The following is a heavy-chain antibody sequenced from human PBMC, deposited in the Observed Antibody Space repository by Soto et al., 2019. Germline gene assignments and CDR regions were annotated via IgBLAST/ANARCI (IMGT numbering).Heavy chain of an antibody. D-gene: IGHD7-27*01. J-gene: IGHJ2*01. V-gene: IGHV4-59*08. CDR2: IYYSGST. CDR3: ARSVRRGWYFDL. Sequence: PSETLSLTCTVSGVSISSYYWSWIRQPPGKGLEWIGYIYYSGSTNYNPSLKSRVTISVDTSKNQFSLKLSSVTAADTAVYYCARSVRRGWYFDLWGRGTLVTVSS. CDR1: GVSISSYY.